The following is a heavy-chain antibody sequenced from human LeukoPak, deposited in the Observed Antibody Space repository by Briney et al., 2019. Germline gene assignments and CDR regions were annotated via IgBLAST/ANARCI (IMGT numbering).Heavy chain of an antibody. CDR2: IYYSGST. J-gene: IGHJ5*02. CDR3: ARVNGIAASRGFDP. CDR1: GGSFSGYY. V-gene: IGHV4-59*01. Sequence: SETLSLTCAVYGGSFSGYYWSWIRQPPGKGLEWIGYIYYSGSTNYNPSLKSRVTISVDTSKNQFSLKLSSVTAADTAVYYCARVNGIAASRGFDPWGQGTLVTVSS. D-gene: IGHD6-13*01.